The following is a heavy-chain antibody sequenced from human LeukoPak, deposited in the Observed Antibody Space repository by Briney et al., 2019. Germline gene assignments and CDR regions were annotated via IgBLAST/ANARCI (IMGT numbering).Heavy chain of an antibody. CDR2: IYYSGST. CDR1: GGSINNFY. V-gene: IGHV4-59*01. J-gene: IGHJ4*02. Sequence: SETLSLTCTVSGGSINNFYWSWIRQPPGKGLEWIGQIYYSGSTNYSPPLKSRVTISVDTSKNQFPLKLSSVTAADTAVYFCARSSGVWLDYWGQGALVTVSS. CDR3: ARSSGVWLDY. D-gene: IGHD3-22*01.